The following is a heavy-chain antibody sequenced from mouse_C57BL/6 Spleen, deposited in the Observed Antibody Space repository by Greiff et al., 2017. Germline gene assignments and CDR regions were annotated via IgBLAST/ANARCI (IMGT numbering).Heavy chain of an antibody. CDR3: ARLLREYFDY. CDR2: IHPNSGST. J-gene: IGHJ2*01. V-gene: IGHV1-64*01. D-gene: IGHD1-1*01. CDR1: GYTFTSYW. Sequence: QVQLQQPGAELVKPGASVKLSCKASGYTFTSYWMHWVKQRPGQGLEWIGMIHPNSGSTNYNEKFKSKATLTVDKSSSTAYMQLSSLTSEDAAVYYCARLLREYFDYWGQGTTLTVSS.